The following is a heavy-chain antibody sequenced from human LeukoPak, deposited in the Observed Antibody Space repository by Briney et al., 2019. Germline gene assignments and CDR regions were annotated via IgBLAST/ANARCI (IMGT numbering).Heavy chain of an antibody. CDR2: IYTSGST. V-gene: IGHV4-4*07. CDR1: GGSIGSYY. CDR3: ARHGPAIIAVAGSIDY. D-gene: IGHD6-19*01. J-gene: IGHJ4*02. Sequence: SETLSLTCTVSGGSIGSYYWSWIRQPAGKGLEWIGRIYTSGSTNYNPSLKSRVTMSVDTSKNQFSLKLSSVTAADTAVYYCARHGPAIIAVAGSIDYWGQGTLVTVSS.